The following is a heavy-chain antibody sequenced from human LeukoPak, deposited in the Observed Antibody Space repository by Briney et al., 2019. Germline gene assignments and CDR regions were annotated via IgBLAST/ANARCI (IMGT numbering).Heavy chain of an antibody. J-gene: IGHJ4*02. CDR3: ARDWGAYYDSSGFYSGDFDY. Sequence: PGGSLRLSCAASGFTFSSYSMNWVRQAPGKGLEWVSYISSSSSTIYYADSVKGRFTISRDNSKNSLYLQMNSLRTEDTALYYCARDWGAYYDSSGFYSGDFDYRGQGTLVTVSS. CDR1: GFTFSSYS. CDR2: ISSSSSTI. D-gene: IGHD3-22*01. V-gene: IGHV3-48*04.